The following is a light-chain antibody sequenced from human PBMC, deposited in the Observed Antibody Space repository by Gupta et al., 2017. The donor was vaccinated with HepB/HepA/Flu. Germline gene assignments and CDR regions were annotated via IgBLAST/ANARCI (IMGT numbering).Light chain of an antibody. CDR2: SNN. CDR1: SSNIGTNT. V-gene: IGLV1-44*01. Sequence: QSVLTQPPSASGTPGQRVTISCSGRSSNIGTNTVNWHQQLPGTAPKLLIYSNNERPSGVPDRFSGSKSGTSASLAISGLQSEDEADYYCAVWDDSRNGVVFGGGTKLTVL. J-gene: IGLJ2*01. CDR3: AVWDDSRNGVV.